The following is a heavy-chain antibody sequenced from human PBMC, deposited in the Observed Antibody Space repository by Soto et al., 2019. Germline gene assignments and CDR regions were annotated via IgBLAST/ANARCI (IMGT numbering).Heavy chain of an antibody. CDR1: GLTFSNYA. V-gene: IGHV3-23*01. CDR3: AKNQERELPRVIDF. CDR2: MSGSSSTT. Sequence: PGGSLRLSCATSGLTFSNYAMSWVRQAPGGGLEWVSSMSGSSSTTYYADSVRGRFTISRDRSKNTLYLQMSSLRAEDTALYYCAKNQERELPRVIDFWGQGSLVTGCS. J-gene: IGHJ4*02. D-gene: IGHD1-7*01.